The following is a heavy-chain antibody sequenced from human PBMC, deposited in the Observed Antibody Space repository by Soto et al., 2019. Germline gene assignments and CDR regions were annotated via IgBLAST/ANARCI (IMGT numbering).Heavy chain of an antibody. V-gene: IGHV3-23*01. CDR2: ISGSGGST. CDR3: AKTYIEYYDFWSGYDYFDY. D-gene: IGHD3-3*01. CDR1: GFTFSSYA. J-gene: IGHJ4*02. Sequence: GGSLRLSCAASGFTFSSYAMSWVRQAPGKGLEWVSAISGSGGSTYYADSVKGRFTISRDNSKNTLYLQMNGLRAEDTAVYYCAKTYIEYYDFWSGYDYFDYWGQGTLVTVSS.